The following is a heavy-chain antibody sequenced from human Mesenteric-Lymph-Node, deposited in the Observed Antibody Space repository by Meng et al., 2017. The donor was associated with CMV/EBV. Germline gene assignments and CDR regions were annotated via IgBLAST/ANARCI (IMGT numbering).Heavy chain of an antibody. CDR1: GFTVSGNY. Sequence: LSLTCAASGFTVSGNYMSWVRQAPGKGLEWVSVIYSGINTNYADSVKGRFTISRDNAKNSLYLQMNSLRAEDTAVYYCARDRLGTSSEGAFDIWGQGTMVTVSS. CDR3: ARDRLGTSSEGAFDI. J-gene: IGHJ3*02. V-gene: IGHV3-66*01. D-gene: IGHD2-2*01. CDR2: IYSGINT.